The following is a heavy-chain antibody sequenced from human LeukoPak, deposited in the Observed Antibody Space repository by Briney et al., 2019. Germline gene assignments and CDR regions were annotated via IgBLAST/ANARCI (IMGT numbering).Heavy chain of an antibody. CDR3: ARAGYSGYDLYY. Sequence: PSETLSLTCAVYGGSFSGYYYSWIRQPPGKGLEWIGEIYHSGSTNYNPSLKSRVTISVDTSKNQFSLKLSSVTAADTAVYYCARAGYSGYDLYYWGQGTLVTVSS. J-gene: IGHJ4*02. CDR2: IYHSGST. CDR1: GGSFSGYY. V-gene: IGHV4-34*01. D-gene: IGHD5-12*01.